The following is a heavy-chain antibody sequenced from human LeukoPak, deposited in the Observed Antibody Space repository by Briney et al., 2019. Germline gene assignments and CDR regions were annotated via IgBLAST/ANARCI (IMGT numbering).Heavy chain of an antibody. CDR2: INPNSGGT. CDR1: GYTFTGYY. CDR3: ARDPSGYCSGGSCYSFWFDP. Sequence: GASVKVSCKASGYTFTGYYMHWVRPAPGQGLEWMGWINPNSGGTNYAQKFQGRVTMTRDTSISTAYMELSRLRSDGTAVYYCARDPSGYCSGGSCYSFWFDPWGQGTLVTVSS. J-gene: IGHJ5*02. V-gene: IGHV1-2*02. D-gene: IGHD2-15*01.